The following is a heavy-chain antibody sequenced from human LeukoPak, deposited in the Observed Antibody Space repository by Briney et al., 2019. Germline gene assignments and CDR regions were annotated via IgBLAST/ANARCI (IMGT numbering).Heavy chain of an antibody. J-gene: IGHJ3*02. Sequence: GESLKISCKGSGYSFTSYWIGWVRQMPGKGLEWMGIIYPGDSDTRYSPSFQGQVTISADKSISTAYLQWSSLKASDTAMHYCARSCTSTSCYLTDAFDIWGQGTMVTVSS. CDR3: ARSCTSTSCYLTDAFDI. V-gene: IGHV5-51*01. CDR1: GYSFTSYW. D-gene: IGHD2-2*01. CDR2: IYPGDSDT.